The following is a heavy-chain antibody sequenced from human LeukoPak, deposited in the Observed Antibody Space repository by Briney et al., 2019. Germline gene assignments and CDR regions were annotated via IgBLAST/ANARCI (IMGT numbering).Heavy chain of an antibody. Sequence: PGGSLRLSCAASGFTFSSYSMNWVRQAPGKGLEWVSYISSSSSTIYYADSVKGRFTISRDNAKNSLYLQMNSLRAEDTAVYYCARGLTVTTLPWSSEYFQHWGQGTLVTVSS. CDR2: ISSSSSTI. J-gene: IGHJ1*01. V-gene: IGHV3-48*01. D-gene: IGHD4-17*01. CDR3: ARGLTVTTLPWSSEYFQH. CDR1: GFTFSSYS.